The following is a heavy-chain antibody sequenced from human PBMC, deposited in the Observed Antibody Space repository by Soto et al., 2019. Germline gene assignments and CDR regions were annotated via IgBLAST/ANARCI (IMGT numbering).Heavy chain of an antibody. Sequence: QVQLVESGGGLVMPGGSLRLSCAASGFTFSDHYMSWIRQAPGKGLEWVSYISSSGNCMYYADSVKGRFTVSRDNAENSLYLQMNSLRAEDTAVYYCARRAASGRHFDHWGQGTLVSVSS. V-gene: IGHV3-11*01. CDR3: ARRAASGRHFDH. CDR1: GFTFSDHY. D-gene: IGHD6-13*01. CDR2: ISSSGNCM. J-gene: IGHJ4*02.